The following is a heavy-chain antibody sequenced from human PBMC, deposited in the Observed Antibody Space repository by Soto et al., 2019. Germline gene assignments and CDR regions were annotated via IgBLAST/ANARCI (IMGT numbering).Heavy chain of an antibody. CDR3: ARSLAYYYDSSGYYYSGPWVN. CDR1: GGSFSGYY. J-gene: IGHJ4*02. D-gene: IGHD3-22*01. CDR2: INHSGST. V-gene: IGHV4-34*01. Sequence: QVQLQQWGAGLLKPSETLSLTCAVYGGSFSGYYWSWIRQPPGKGLEWIGEINHSGSTNYNLSLKSRVTISVDTSKNQFSLKLSSVTAADTAVYYCARSLAYYYDSSGYYYSGPWVNWGQGTLVTVSS.